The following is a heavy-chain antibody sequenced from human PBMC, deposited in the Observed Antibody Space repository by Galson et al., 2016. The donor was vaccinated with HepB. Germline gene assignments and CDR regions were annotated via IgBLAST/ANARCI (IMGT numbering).Heavy chain of an antibody. Sequence: SLRLSCAASGFTFSSYDMSWVRQAPGKGLEWVSAIRGSGGSTFYADSVKGRFTISRDNSMNTLYLQMNSLRAEDTAVYYCAKIGQRAPHTDYWSQRSLVTVAP. CDR3: AKIGQRAPHTDY. CDR2: IRGSGGST. CDR1: GFTFSSYD. V-gene: IGHV3-23*01. J-gene: IGHJ4*02.